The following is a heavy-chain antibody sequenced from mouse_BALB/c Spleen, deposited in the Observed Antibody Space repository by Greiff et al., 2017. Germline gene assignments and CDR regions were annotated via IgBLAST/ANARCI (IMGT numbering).Heavy chain of an antibody. J-gene: IGHJ4*01. V-gene: IGHV5-6-4*01. Sequence: EVKVVESGGGLVKPGGSLKLSCAASGFTFSSYTMSWVRQTPEKRLEWVATIGSGGSYTYYPDSVKGRFTISRDNAKNTLYLQMSSLKSEDTAMYYCTRDGGNYYYYAMDYWGQGTSVTVSS. D-gene: IGHD2-1*01. CDR1: GFTFSSYT. CDR2: IGSGGSYT. CDR3: TRDGGNYYYYAMDY.